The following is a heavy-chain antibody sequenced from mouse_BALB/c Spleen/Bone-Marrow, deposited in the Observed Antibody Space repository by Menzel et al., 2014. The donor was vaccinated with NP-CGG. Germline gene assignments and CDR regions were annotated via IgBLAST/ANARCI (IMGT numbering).Heavy chain of an antibody. D-gene: IGHD4-1*01. Sequence: VMLVESGPGLAAPSQSLSITCTVSGFSLTGYGVNWVRQPPGKGLEWLGMIWGDGSTDYNSALKSRLSISKDNSKSQVFLKMNSLQTDDTARYYCARELGHYAMDYWGQGTSVTVSS. V-gene: IGHV2-6-7*01. CDR3: ARELGHYAMDY. CDR2: IWGDGST. CDR1: GFSLTGYG. J-gene: IGHJ4*01.